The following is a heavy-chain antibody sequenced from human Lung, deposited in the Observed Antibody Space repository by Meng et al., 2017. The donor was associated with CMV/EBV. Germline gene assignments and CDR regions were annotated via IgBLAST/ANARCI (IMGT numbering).Heavy chain of an antibody. Sequence: QGRLQEPGPGLVKPSGTLSLTCAVPGGSISSSNWWSWVRQPPGKGLEWIGEIYHSGSTNYNPSLKSRVTISVDKSKNQFSLKLSSVTAADTAVYYCARVVTALWGYYFDYWGQGTLVTVSS. CDR1: GGSISSSNW. D-gene: IGHD2-21*02. J-gene: IGHJ4*02. V-gene: IGHV4-4*02. CDR2: IYHSGST. CDR3: ARVVTALWGYYFDY.